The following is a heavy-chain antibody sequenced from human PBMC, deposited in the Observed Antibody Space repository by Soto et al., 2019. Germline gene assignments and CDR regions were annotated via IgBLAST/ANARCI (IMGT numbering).Heavy chain of an antibody. CDR3: ARGSASYIYYYYGMDV. V-gene: IGHV4-59*01. D-gene: IGHD2-15*01. J-gene: IGHJ6*02. CDR2: IYYSGST. CDR1: GGSISSYY. Sequence: SETLSLTCTVSGGSISSYYWSWIRQPPGKGLEWIGYIYYSGSTNYNPSLKSRVTISVDTSKNQFSLKLSSVTAADTAVYYCARGSASYIYYYYGMDVWGQGTTVTVSS.